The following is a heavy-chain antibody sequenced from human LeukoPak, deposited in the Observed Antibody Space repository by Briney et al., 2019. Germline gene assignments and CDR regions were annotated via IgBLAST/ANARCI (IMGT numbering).Heavy chain of an antibody. V-gene: IGHV1-2*02. CDR3: AAGYYDSSGYWDDAFDI. Sequence: ASVKVSCKASGYTFTGYYMHWVRQAPGQGLEWMGWINPNSGGTNYAQKFQERVTITRDMSTSTAYMELSSLRSEDTAVYYCAAGYYDSSGYWDDAFDIWGQGTMVTVSS. CDR1: GYTFTGYY. CDR2: INPNSGGT. D-gene: IGHD3-22*01. J-gene: IGHJ3*02.